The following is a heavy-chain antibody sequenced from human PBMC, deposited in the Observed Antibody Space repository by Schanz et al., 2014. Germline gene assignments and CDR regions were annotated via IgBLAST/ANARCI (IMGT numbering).Heavy chain of an antibody. Sequence: QLQLQESGPGLVKPSETLSLTCTVAGASTRGYYWTWIRRTPQHGLQWIGYVYYSGSTSYNPSLESGVSISLDTSKNQFFLRLHSVTAADTGVYYCARDRGTGERYFDHWGQGILVTVSS. CDR3: ARDRGTGERYFDH. CDR2: VYYSGST. CDR1: GASTRGYY. V-gene: IGHV4-59*01. D-gene: IGHD1-1*01. J-gene: IGHJ4*02.